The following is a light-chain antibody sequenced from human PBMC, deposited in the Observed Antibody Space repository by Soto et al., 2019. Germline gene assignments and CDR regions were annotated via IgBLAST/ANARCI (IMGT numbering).Light chain of an antibody. CDR2: RNN. V-gene: IGLV1-47*01. CDR1: RSNIGSNY. CDR3: AAWDDSLRGRV. J-gene: IGLJ3*02. Sequence: QSVLTQPPSASGTPGQRVTISCSGSRSNIGSNYVFWYQQLPGTAPKLLMYRNNQRPSGVPDRFSDSKSGTSASLAISGRQSEDEAHYYCAAWDDSLRGRVFGGGTKLTVL.